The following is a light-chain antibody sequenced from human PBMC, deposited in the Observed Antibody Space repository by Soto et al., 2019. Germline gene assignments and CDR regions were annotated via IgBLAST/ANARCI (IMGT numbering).Light chain of an antibody. CDR2: GAS. J-gene: IGKJ1*01. CDR1: QSVKSNY. Sequence: EIVLTQSPGTLSLSPGDRATLSCRASQSVKSNYLAWYQRKPDQAPRLLIYGASNRATDIPYRFSASGSGTDFTLTITRLEAEDFAVYYCQQYDSTPPTFGQGTKVEVK. V-gene: IGKV3-20*01. CDR3: QQYDSTPPT.